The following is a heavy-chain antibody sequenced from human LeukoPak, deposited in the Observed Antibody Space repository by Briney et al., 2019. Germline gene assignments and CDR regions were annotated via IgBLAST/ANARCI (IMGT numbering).Heavy chain of an antibody. Sequence: GGSLRLSCAASRFTFSTYSMNWVRQAPGKGLEWVSSISGSSTYIYDADSLKGRFTISRDNAKNSLYLQMNSLRAEDTAVYYCARSLGIGPHYFDNWGQGTLVTVSS. D-gene: IGHD3-16*01. CDR1: RFTFSTYS. V-gene: IGHV3-21*01. CDR2: ISGSSTYI. J-gene: IGHJ4*02. CDR3: ARSLGIGPHYFDN.